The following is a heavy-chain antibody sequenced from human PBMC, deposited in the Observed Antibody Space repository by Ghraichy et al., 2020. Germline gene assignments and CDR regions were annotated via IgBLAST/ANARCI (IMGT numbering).Heavy chain of an antibody. CDR3: ARVPYSSGWYTGGDFDY. V-gene: IGHV3-23*01. CDR2: ISGSGGST. J-gene: IGHJ4*02. D-gene: IGHD6-19*01. CDR1: GFTFSSYA. Sequence: GESLNISCAASGFTFSSYAMSWVRQAPGKGLEWVSAISGSGGSTYYADSVKGRFTISRDNSKNTLYLQMNSLRAEDTAVYYCARVPYSSGWYTGGDFDYWGQGTLVTVSS.